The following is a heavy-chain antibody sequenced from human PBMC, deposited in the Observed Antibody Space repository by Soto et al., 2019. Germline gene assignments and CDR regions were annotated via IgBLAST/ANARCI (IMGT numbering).Heavy chain of an antibody. CDR3: EWDS. Sequence: EVQLLESGGGLVQPGGSLRLSCAASGFTFSSYAMSWVRQAPGKGLEWVSAISASGENTYYADSVKGRFTISRDNSKNVLYLQINSRRVEDTAVYYCEWDSWGQGTLVAVSS. CDR1: GFTFSSYA. CDR2: ISASGENT. D-gene: IGHD2-8*01. J-gene: IGHJ4*02. V-gene: IGHV3-23*01.